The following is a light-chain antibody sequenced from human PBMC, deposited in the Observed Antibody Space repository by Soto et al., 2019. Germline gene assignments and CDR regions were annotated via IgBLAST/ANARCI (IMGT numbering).Light chain of an antibody. CDR2: GTS. J-gene: IGKJ1*01. CDR1: QSVDSAH. CDR3: QQYGSSSWM. Sequence: EVVLTQSPATLSLSPGETATLSCWASQSVDSAHSAWYQQKPGQAPRLLIYGTSSRATGIPYRFRGSGSGTDFTLTISRLEPEDFAVYYWQQYGSSSWMFGQGTMVEI. V-gene: IGKV3-20*01.